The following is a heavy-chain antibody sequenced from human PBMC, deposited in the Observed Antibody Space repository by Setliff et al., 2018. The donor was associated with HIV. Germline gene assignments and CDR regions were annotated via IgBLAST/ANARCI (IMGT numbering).Heavy chain of an antibody. CDR3: ARGPEEGDCSGGSCYGNFDP. V-gene: IGHV1-69*10. CDR2: IIPILGVA. Sequence: SVKVSCKASGGTFNTYVISWLRQAPGQGLEWMGGIIPILGVANYARKFQGRLTITADKSTNAAYMELSSLKSDDTAVYYCARGPEEGDCSGGSCYGNFDPWGQGTLVTVSS. CDR1: GGTFNTYV. J-gene: IGHJ5*02. D-gene: IGHD2-15*01.